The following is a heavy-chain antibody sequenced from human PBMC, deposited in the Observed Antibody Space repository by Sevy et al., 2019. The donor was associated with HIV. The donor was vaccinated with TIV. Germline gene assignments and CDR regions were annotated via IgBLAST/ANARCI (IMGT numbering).Heavy chain of an antibody. Sequence: SETLSLTCTVSGGSISSSSYYWGWIRQPPGKGLEWIGSIYYSGSTYYNPSLKSRVTISVDTSKNQFSLKLSSVTAADTAVYYCAGHWTDTTVTTLFLDPWGQGTLVTVSS. CDR1: GGSISSSSYY. CDR3: AGHWTDTTVTTLFLDP. J-gene: IGHJ5*02. V-gene: IGHV4-39*01. D-gene: IGHD4-17*01. CDR2: IYYSGST.